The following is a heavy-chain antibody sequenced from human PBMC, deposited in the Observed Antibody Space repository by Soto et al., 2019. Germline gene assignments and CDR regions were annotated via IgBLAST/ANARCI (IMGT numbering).Heavy chain of an antibody. J-gene: IGHJ5*02. Sequence: LSLTCTVSGGSISSYYWSWIRQPPGKGLEWIGYIYYSGSTNYNPSLKSRVTISVDTSKNQFSLKLSSVTAADTAVYYCARGRSANYYGSGSYWFDPWGQGTLVTVSS. CDR1: GGSISSYY. V-gene: IGHV4-59*01. CDR2: IYYSGST. D-gene: IGHD3-10*01. CDR3: ARGRSANYYGSGSYWFDP.